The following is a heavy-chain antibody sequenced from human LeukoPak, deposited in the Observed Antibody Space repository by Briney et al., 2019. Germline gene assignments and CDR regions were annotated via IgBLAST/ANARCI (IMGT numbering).Heavy chain of an antibody. CDR2: ISSSSSYI. CDR3: AREGGIVGAPARFDY. V-gene: IGHV3-21*01. CDR1: GFTFSSYS. J-gene: IGHJ4*02. Sequence: GGSLRLSFAASGFTFSSYSMNWVRQAPGKGLERVSSISSSSSYIYYADSVKGRFTISRDNAKNSLYLQMNSLRAEDTAVYYCAREGGIVGAPARFDYWGQGTLVTVSS. D-gene: IGHD1-26*01.